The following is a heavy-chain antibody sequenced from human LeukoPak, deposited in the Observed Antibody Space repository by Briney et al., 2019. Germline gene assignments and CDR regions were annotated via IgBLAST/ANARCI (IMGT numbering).Heavy chain of an antibody. CDR1: GGTFSSYA. CDR3: ARWSTTGTTEDYYYYYGMDV. CDR2: IIPIFGTA. V-gene: IGHV1-69*13. Sequence: SVKVSCKASGGTFSSYAISWVRQAPGQGLEWMGGIIPIFGTANYAQKFQGRVTITADESTSTAYMELSSLRSEDTAVYYCARWSTTGTTEDYYYYYGMDVWGQGTTVTVSS. J-gene: IGHJ6*02. D-gene: IGHD1-1*01.